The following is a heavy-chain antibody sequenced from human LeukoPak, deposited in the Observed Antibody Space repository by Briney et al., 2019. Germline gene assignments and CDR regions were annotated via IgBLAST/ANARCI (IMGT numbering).Heavy chain of an antibody. CDR2: IRSKAYGGTT. D-gene: IGHD2-2*02. CDR3: TRDPSALGYCSSTSCYTGGY. Sequence: PGRSLRLSCTASGFTFGDYAMSWFRQAPGKGLEWVGFIRSKAYGGTTEYAASVKGRFTISRDDSKSIAYLQMNSLKTEDTAVYYCTRDPSALGYCSSTSCYTGGYWGQGTLVTVSS. V-gene: IGHV3-49*03. CDR1: GFTFGDYA. J-gene: IGHJ4*02.